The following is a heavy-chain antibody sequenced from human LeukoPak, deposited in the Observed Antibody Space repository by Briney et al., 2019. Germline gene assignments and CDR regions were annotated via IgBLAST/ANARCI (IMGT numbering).Heavy chain of an antibody. V-gene: IGHV1-69*05. CDR2: IIPIFGTA. D-gene: IGHD6-13*01. Sequence: ASVKVSCKASGGTFSSYAISWVRQAPGQGLEWMGGIIPIFGTANYAQKFQGRVTITTDESTSTAYMELSSLRSEDTAVYYCASRPGLLIAAAGTDWYFDLWGRGTLVTVSS. J-gene: IGHJ2*01. CDR1: GGTFSSYA. CDR3: ASRPGLLIAAAGTDWYFDL.